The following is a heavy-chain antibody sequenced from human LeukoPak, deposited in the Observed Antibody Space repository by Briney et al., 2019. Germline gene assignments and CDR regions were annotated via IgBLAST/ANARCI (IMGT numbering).Heavy chain of an antibody. CDR1: GFTFSNAW. D-gene: IGHD2-21*02. V-gene: IGHV3-15*01. CDR3: TRDPVRIVVVTATWFDP. Sequence: GGPLRLSCAASGFTFSNAWMICLPEARGKGLECVGRIKNKTDGGPTDYAAPVKGRFNISRDDSKNTLYLQMNSLKTEDTAVYYCTRDPVRIVVVTATWFDPWGQGTLVTVSS. CDR2: IKNKTDGGPT. J-gene: IGHJ5*02.